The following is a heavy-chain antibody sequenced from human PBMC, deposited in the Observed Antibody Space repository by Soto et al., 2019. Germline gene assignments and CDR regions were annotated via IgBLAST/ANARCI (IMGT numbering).Heavy chain of an antibody. CDR1: GFTFDDYA. D-gene: IGHD2-15*01. CDR2: ISWNSNII. J-gene: IGHJ4*02. V-gene: IGHV3-9*01. CDR3: AKGGPDGFCSGGRCYFDY. Sequence: EVQLVESGGGLVQPGRSLRLSCAASGFTFDDYAMHWVRRVQGRGREWVSSISWNSNIIGYADSVRGRFTISRDNAKNSLYLQMNSLRPEDTALYYCAKGGPDGFCSGGRCYFDYWGQGTLVTVSS.